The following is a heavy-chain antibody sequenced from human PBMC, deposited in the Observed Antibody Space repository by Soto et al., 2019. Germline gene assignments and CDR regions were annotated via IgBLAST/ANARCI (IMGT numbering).Heavy chain of an antibody. V-gene: IGHV3-15*07. J-gene: IGHJ3*01. Sequence: EVQMVESGGGLVKPGGSLRLSCAVSGFSFRDAWMNWVRQAPGKGLEWVGRIKSRAAGGAIDYAATVKGRFTISRDYSEDTLYLQINTLKSDGTATYHFTTDGSFGGLFVAFHLWGQGSMLSVSS. CDR1: GFSFRDAW. D-gene: IGHD3-10*01. CDR3: TTDGSFGGLFVAFHL. CDR2: IKSRAAGGAI.